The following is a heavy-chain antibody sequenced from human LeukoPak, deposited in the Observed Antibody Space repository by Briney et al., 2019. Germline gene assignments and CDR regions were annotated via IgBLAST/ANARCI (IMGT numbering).Heavy chain of an antibody. CDR2: ISNSDGSS. D-gene: IGHD3-16*02. CDR3: AKSLGVGGYTRYKGFDQ. V-gene: IGHV3-23*01. J-gene: IGHJ4*02. Sequence: SGGSLRPSCAASGFAFNSFAMNWVRQAPGKGLEWVSSISNSDGSSHYADFVKGRFTISRDNSKNTLHLQMNSLRAEDTAVYYCAKSLGVGGYTRYKGFDQWGQGTLVTVSS. CDR1: GFAFNSFA.